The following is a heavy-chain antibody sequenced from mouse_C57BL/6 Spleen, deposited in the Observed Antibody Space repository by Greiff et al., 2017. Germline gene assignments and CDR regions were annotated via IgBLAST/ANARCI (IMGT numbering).Heavy chain of an antibody. CDR1: GYTFTSYW. J-gene: IGHJ2*01. CDR3: ARSGTVGRDVDNCD. V-gene: IGHV1-55*01. D-gene: IGHD4-1*01. CDR2: IFPTSGRT. Sequence: QVQLQQPGAELVKPGASVKLSCKASGYTFTSYWITWVKQRPVQGLEWIGDIFPTSGRTNYNEKFKSKAILTVATSSNTAYMHLSSLTSEDSAVFYCARSGTVGRDVDNCDWGQGTTLT.